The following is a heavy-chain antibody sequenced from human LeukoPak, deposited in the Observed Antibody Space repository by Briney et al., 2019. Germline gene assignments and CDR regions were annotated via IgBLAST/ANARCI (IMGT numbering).Heavy chain of an antibody. CDR2: ISSSGVLI. Sequence: GGSLRLSCVVSGIKLSNYGMSWVRQAPGKGLEWVSFISSSGVLIYHADSVKGRFTISRDNAKNSLYLQMNSLRVEDTAVYYCARVSGSGWHFDYWGQGSLVTVSS. CDR3: ARVSGSGWHFDY. CDR1: GIKLSNYG. V-gene: IGHV3-48*04. J-gene: IGHJ4*02. D-gene: IGHD6-19*01.